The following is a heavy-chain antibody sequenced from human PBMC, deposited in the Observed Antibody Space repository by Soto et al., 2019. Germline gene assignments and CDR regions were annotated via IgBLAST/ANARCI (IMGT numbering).Heavy chain of an antibody. CDR1: VFIFSDFA. D-gene: IGHD3-16*01. J-gene: IGHJ4*02. CDR2: MSGANEDR. V-gene: IGHV3-23*01. Sequence: VGSLRLSCATSVFIFSDFAMTWVRQAPGMGLEWVSAMSGANEDRGYAVSVKGRFTIYRDNSKNTLYLQLNSLRAEDTAIYYCAKDGGDGYHRIGWGQGTLVIVSS. CDR3: AKDGGDGYHRIG.